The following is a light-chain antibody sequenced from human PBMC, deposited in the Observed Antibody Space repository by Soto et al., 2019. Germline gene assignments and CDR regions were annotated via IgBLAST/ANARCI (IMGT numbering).Light chain of an antibody. CDR2: WAS. V-gene: IGKV4-1*01. CDR3: QQYQAIPFT. CDR1: QSVFDSFNRKTH. J-gene: IGKJ3*01. Sequence: IVVTQSPDSLAVSLGERATINCKSSQSVFDSFNRKTHLAWYQQRPGQPPKLLIYWASTRESGVPDRFSGSGSTTDSTLTINSLHPEDLAVYYCQQYQAIPFTFGPGTKVDIK.